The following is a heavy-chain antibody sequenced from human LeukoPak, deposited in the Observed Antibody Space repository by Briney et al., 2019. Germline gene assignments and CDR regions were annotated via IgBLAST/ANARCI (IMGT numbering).Heavy chain of an antibody. J-gene: IGHJ6*02. CDR3: ARGRRRLYYDFWSGYSLHYGMDV. D-gene: IGHD3-3*01. CDR2: IYTSGST. Sequence: PSETLSLTCTVSGGSISSYYWSWIRQPAGKGLEWIGRIYTSGSTNYNPSLKGRATISVDTSKNQFSLKLSSVTAADTAVYYCARGRRRLYYDFWSGYSLHYGMDVWGQGTTVTVSS. CDR1: GGSISSYY. V-gene: IGHV4-4*07.